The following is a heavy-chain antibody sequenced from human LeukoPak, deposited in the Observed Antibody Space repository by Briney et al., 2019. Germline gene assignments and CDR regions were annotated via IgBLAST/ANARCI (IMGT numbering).Heavy chain of an antibody. CDR3: ARGAGSSWSADAFDI. CDR1: GYTFTAHY. Sequence: PEASVKVSCKASGYTFTAHYIHWVRQATGQGLEWMGWINPNNGDTMYVQKFQGRVTMTRDTSINTAYMEVSSLRSEDTAVYYCARGAGSSWSADAFDIWGQGTMVTVSS. CDR2: INPNNGDT. V-gene: IGHV1-2*02. D-gene: IGHD6-13*01. J-gene: IGHJ3*02.